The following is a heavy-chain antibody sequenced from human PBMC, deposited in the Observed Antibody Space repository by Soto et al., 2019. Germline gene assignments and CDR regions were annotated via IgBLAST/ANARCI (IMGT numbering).Heavy chain of an antibody. CDR1: GGTFSSYT. CDR2: IIPILGIA. J-gene: IGHJ3*02. V-gene: IGHV1-69*02. Sequence: SVKVSCKASGGTFSSYTISWVRQAPGQGLEWMGRIIPILGIANYAQKFQGRVTITADKSTSTAYMELSSLRSEDTAVYYCARDIVVVPGAMGDAFDIWGQGTMVTVSS. CDR3: ARDIVVVPGAMGDAFDI. D-gene: IGHD2-2*01.